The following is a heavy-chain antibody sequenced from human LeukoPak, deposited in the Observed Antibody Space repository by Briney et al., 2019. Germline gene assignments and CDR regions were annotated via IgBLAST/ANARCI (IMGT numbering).Heavy chain of an antibody. CDR1: GGSISSYY. Sequence: PSETLSLTCTVSGGSISSYYWSWIRQPPGKGLEWIGNIYYSGSTNYNPSLKSRVTISVDTSKNQFSLKLSSVTAADTAVYYCARSLIAAGRGYFDYWGQGTLVTVSS. D-gene: IGHD6-13*01. CDR3: ARSLIAAGRGYFDY. CDR2: IYYSGST. J-gene: IGHJ4*02. V-gene: IGHV4-59*01.